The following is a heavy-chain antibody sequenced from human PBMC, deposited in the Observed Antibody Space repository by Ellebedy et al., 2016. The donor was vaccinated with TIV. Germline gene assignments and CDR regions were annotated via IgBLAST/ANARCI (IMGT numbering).Heavy chain of an antibody. CDR1: GYTFTSYD. Sequence: ASVKVSCXASGYTFTSYDINWVRQATGQGLEWMGWMNPNSGNTGYAQKFQGRVTMTRNTSISTAYMELSSLRSEDTAVYYCASALYSGSYVGLRTLDYWGQGTLVTVSS. J-gene: IGHJ4*02. D-gene: IGHD1-26*01. CDR3: ASALYSGSYVGLRTLDY. CDR2: MNPNSGNT. V-gene: IGHV1-8*01.